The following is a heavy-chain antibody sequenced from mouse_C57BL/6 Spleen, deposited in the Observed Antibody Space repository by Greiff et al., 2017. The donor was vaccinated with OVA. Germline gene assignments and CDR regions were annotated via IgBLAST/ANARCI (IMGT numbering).Heavy chain of an antibody. CDR3: ARTTAVVATGYWYFYV. D-gene: IGHD1-1*01. CDR1: GYTFTDYN. J-gene: IGHJ1*03. Sequence: EVQLQQSGPELVKPGASVKMSCTASGYTFTDYNMHWVQQRHGKSLEWIGYINTNNDGTRYNQKLKGKATLTVTKSSSTSYRELRSLTSEDSAVYYGARTTAVVATGYWYFYVWGTGTTVTVAS. V-gene: IGHV1-22*01. CDR2: INTNNDGT.